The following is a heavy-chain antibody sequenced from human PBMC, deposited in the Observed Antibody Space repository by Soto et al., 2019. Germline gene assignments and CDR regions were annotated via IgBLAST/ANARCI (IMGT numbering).Heavy chain of an antibody. V-gene: IGHV4-34*01. CDR3: ASIKWLRSVLEFDY. Sequence: QVQLQQSRAGLLKPSETLSLTCTISVGSFSSYYWSWLSQPPGKGLVFIGEINDSGSTYYTPSLKSRVTISVHTSKKQFSLRLSSVTAAGTAVYYCASIKWLRSVLEFDYWGQGTLVTVSS. D-gene: IGHD5-12*01. J-gene: IGHJ4*02. CDR1: VGSFSSYY. CDR2: INDSGST.